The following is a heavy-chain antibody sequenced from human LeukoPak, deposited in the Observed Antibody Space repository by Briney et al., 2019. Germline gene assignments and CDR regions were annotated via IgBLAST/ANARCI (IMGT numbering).Heavy chain of an antibody. Sequence: SETLCLTCAVYGGSFSGYYWSWIRQPPGKGLEWIGEINHSGSTNYNPSLKSRVAISVDTSKNQLSLKLNSVTAADTAVYYCARGPHCSSTSFYIRRPGGPNRFDPWGQGTLVTVSS. J-gene: IGHJ5*02. CDR1: GGSFSGYY. CDR3: ARGPHCSSTSFYIRRPGGPNRFDP. V-gene: IGHV4-34*01. CDR2: INHSGST. D-gene: IGHD2-2*01.